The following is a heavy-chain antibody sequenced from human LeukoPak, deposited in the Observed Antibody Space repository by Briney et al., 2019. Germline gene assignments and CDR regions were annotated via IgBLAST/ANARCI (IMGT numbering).Heavy chain of an antibody. J-gene: IGHJ6*03. CDR2: ISSSSSYI. CDR3: ARDLRQWLVKVWDYYYYYMDV. Sequence: GGSLRLSCAASGFTFSSYTMNWVRQAPGKGLEWVSSISSSSSYIYYADSVKGRFTISRDNAKNSLYLQMNSLRAEDTAVYYCARDLRQWLVKVWDYYYYYMDVWGKGTTVTVSS. CDR1: GFTFSSYT. D-gene: IGHD6-19*01. V-gene: IGHV3-21*01.